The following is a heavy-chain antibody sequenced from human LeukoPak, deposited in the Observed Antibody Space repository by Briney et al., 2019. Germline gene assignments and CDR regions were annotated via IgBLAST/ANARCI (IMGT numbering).Heavy chain of an antibody. CDR1: GYIFTTYW. Sequence: GESLKISCKGSGYIFTTYWIGWVRQMPGKGLECMGIIYPCDSDTSYIPSFQGQVTNSADKSISTAYLQWSSLTASDNAMYYCARSFGMDVWGKGTTVTVSS. CDR3: ARSFGMDV. CDR2: IYPCDSDT. V-gene: IGHV5-51*01. J-gene: IGHJ6*04. D-gene: IGHD3-3*01.